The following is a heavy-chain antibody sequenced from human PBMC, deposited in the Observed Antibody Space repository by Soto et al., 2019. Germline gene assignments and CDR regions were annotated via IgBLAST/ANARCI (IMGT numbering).Heavy chain of an antibody. CDR3: ARDSPTVTTNNYYYYYYMDV. J-gene: IGHJ6*03. V-gene: IGHV3-21*01. CDR1: GFTFSSYS. CDR2: ISSSSSYI. Sequence: PGGSLRLSCAASGFTFSSYSMNWVRQAPGKGLEWVSSISSSSSYIYYADSVKGRFTISRDNAKNSLYLQMNSLRAEDTAVYYCARDSPTVTTNNYYYYYYMDVWGKGTTVTVSS. D-gene: IGHD4-17*01.